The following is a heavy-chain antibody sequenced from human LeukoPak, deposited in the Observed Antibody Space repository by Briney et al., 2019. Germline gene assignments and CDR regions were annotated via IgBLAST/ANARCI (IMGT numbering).Heavy chain of an antibody. Sequence: SETLSLTCTVSGNSISSGYNYWSWIRQPAGKGLEWIGRIYTSGSTNYNPSLKGRVTISGDTSKNQFSLKLRSVMAADTAVYYCARAYCVGDCTVLHIYFDNWGQGTLVTVSS. CDR1: GNSISSGYNY. D-gene: IGHD2-21*02. CDR2: IYTSGST. J-gene: IGHJ4*02. CDR3: ARAYCVGDCTVLHIYFDN. V-gene: IGHV4-61*02.